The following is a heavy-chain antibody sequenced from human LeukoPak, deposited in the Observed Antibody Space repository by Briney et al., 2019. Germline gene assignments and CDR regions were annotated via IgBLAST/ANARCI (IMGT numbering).Heavy chain of an antibody. V-gene: IGHV3-53*01. Sequence: PGGSLRLSCAASGFTVSSSYMSWVRQAPGKGLEWVSVIYRGTTTYYADSVKGRFTISRDNSKNTLYLQMNSLRAEDTAVYYCAKDGATIRSPFDYWGQGTLVTVSS. D-gene: IGHD2-21*01. CDR2: IYRGTTT. CDR1: GFTVSSSY. CDR3: AKDGATIRSPFDY. J-gene: IGHJ4*02.